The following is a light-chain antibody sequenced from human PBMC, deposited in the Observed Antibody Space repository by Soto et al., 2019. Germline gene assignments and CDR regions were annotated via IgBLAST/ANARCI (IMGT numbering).Light chain of an antibody. V-gene: IGKV1-5*01. CDR3: QQYKIYSQT. J-gene: IGKJ1*01. Sequence: DIQMTQSPSTLSASVGDRVTITCRASQSFTNWVAWYQQKVGRAPKLLIYDASTLETGVPSRFSGSGSGTEFTLTISSLQPDDFATYYCQQYKIYSQTFGQGTRVEIK. CDR1: QSFTNW. CDR2: DAS.